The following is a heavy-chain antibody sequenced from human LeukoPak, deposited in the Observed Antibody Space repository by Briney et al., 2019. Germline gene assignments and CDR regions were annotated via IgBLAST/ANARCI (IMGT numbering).Heavy chain of an antibody. J-gene: IGHJ4*02. CDR1: GGSISNFY. CDR3: AREHGGNGGGGFYFDH. V-gene: IGHV4-59*01. D-gene: IGHD4-23*01. CDR2: IFTGGST. Sequence: PSETLSLTCTVSGGSISNFYWSWIRQPPGKGLEWIGYIFTGGSTNYNASLKSRVTISIDTSKNQYSLKLSSVTAADTAVYYCAREHGGNGGGGFYFDHWGRGTLVTVSS.